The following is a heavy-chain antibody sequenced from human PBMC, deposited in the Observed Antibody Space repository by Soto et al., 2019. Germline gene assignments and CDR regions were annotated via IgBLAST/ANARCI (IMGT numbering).Heavy chain of an antibody. CDR1: GYTFTRYT. Sequence: ASVKVSCKASGYTFTRYTMDWVRQAPGQRLEWMGWVNPDNGNTKSSQKFQDRVIITRDTSASTAYMDLSSLRSEDTAVYYCARGIATGQLDPWGQGTLVTVSS. CDR3: ARGIATGQLDP. CDR2: VNPDNGNT. D-gene: IGHD2-15*01. V-gene: IGHV1-3*01. J-gene: IGHJ5*02.